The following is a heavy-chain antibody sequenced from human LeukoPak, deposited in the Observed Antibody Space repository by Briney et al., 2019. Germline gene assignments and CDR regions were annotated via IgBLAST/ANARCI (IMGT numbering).Heavy chain of an antibody. CDR2: IYCSGST. D-gene: IGHD6-6*01. Sequence: SETLSLTCTVSGGSISSYYWSWIRQPRGKGLEWIGYIYCSGSTSYNPSLKSRVTISVDTSKNQFSLKLSSVTAADTAVYYCARLGSSSGYYYYYMDVWGKGTTVTVSS. CDR1: GGSISSYY. V-gene: IGHV4-59*08. CDR3: ARLGSSSGYYYYYMDV. J-gene: IGHJ6*03.